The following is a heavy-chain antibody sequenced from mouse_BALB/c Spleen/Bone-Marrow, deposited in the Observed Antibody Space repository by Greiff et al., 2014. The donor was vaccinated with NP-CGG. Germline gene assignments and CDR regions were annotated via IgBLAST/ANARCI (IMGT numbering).Heavy chain of an antibody. CDR2: IYPGDGDT. Sequence: VQLVESGAELARPGASVKLSCKASGYTFTSYWMQWVKQRPGQGLEWIGAIYPGDGDTRYTQKFKGKATLTADKSSCTAYMQLSSLASEDSAVYYCARGYPSDYWGQGTTLTVSS. V-gene: IGHV1-87*01. J-gene: IGHJ2*01. CDR1: GYTFTSYW. D-gene: IGHD3-2*02. CDR3: ARGYPSDY.